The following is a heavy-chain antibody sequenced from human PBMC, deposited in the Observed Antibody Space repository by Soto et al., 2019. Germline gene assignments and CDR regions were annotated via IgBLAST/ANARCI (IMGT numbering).Heavy chain of an antibody. CDR2: IWYDGSNK. V-gene: IGHV3-33*01. Sequence: GGSLRLSCAASGFTFSSYGMHWVRQAPGKRLEWVAVIWYDGSNKYYADSVKGRFTISRDNSKNTLYLQMNSLRAEDTAVYYCARDQAAAGTSGYYYYGMDVWGQGTTVTVSS. D-gene: IGHD6-13*01. CDR1: GFTFSSYG. J-gene: IGHJ6*02. CDR3: ARDQAAAGTSGYYYYGMDV.